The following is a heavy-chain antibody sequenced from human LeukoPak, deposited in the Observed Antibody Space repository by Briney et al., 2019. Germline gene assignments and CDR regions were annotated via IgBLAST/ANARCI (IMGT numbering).Heavy chain of an antibody. V-gene: IGHV3-23*01. Sequence: GGSLRLSCAASGFTFSSYAMSWVRQAPGKGLEWVSAISGSGGSTYYADSVKGRFTISRDNSKNTLYLQMNSLRAEDTAVYYCTTAADFPYSVDYWGQGTLVTVSS. CDR2: ISGSGGST. CDR1: GFTFSSYA. CDR3: TTAADFPYSVDY. J-gene: IGHJ4*02. D-gene: IGHD1-26*01.